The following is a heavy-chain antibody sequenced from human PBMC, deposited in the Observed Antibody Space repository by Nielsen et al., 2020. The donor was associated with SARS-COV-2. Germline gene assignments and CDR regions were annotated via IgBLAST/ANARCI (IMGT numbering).Heavy chain of an antibody. J-gene: IGHJ3*01. V-gene: IGHV3-7*01. CDR2: IKPDGSEK. Sequence: GGSPRLSCAASGFTFSSLWMSWVRQVPGKGLKWVADIKPDGSEKVYVDSVKGRFTISRDNAKNSMSLQMNSLRVEDTAVYYCARDLSRAFDVWGQGTMVTVSS. CDR3: ARDLSRAFDV. CDR1: GFTFSSLW.